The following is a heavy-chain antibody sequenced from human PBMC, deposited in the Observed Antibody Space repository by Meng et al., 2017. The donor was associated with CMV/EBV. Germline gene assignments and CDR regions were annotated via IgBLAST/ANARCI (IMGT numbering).Heavy chain of an antibody. CDR3: ARGKGVVVPAAIPRRYYYYGMDV. V-gene: IGHV3-11*04. CDR1: GFTFSDYY. D-gene: IGHD2-2*01. J-gene: IGHJ6*02. Sequence: GESLKISCAASGFTFSDYYMSWIRQAPGKGLEWVSYISSSGSTIYYADSVKGRFTISRDNAKNSLYLQMNSLRAEDTAVYYCARGKGVVVPAAIPRRYYYYGMDVWGQGTTVTVSS. CDR2: ISSSGSTI.